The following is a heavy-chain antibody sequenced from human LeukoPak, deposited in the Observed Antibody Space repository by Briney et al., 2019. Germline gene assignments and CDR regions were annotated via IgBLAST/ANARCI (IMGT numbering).Heavy chain of an antibody. CDR3: ARGSPTHFYGSGTFYKSRGQLNT. D-gene: IGHD3-10*01. J-gene: IGHJ3*02. CDR1: GYTFTSYA. Sequence: ASVKVSCKASGYTFTSYAMHWVRQAPGQRLEWMGWINAGNGDTKYSQEFQGRVTITRDTSASTAYMELSSLRSEDMAVYYCARGSPTHFYGSGTFYKSRGQLNTWGQGTMVTVSS. CDR2: INAGNGDT. V-gene: IGHV1-3*03.